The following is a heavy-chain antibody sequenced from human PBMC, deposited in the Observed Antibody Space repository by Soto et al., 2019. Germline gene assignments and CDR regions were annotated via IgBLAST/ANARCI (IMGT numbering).Heavy chain of an antibody. Sequence: QVQLQESGPGLVKPSQTLSLTCSVSGGSISNDDYYWSWIRQSPGKGLEWIGHNHHSGSAHYNPSLTGRMIISLDTSKSQFSLNLTSVTAADTAIYYCSRLGYCSGGSCHNYWGQGTLVTVSS. J-gene: IGHJ4*02. D-gene: IGHD2-15*01. CDR2: NHHSGSA. CDR3: SRLGYCSGGSCHNY. CDR1: GGSISNDDYY. V-gene: IGHV4-30-4*01.